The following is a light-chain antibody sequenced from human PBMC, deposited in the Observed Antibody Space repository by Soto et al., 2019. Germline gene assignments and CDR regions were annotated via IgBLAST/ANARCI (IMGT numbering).Light chain of an antibody. CDR1: QGISSA. CDR2: DAS. J-gene: IGKJ3*01. CDR3: QQFNNYLFT. Sequence: AIQLTQSPSSLSASVGDRVTITCRASQGISSALAWYQQKPGKAPKLLIYDASSLESGVPSRFSGSGSGTDFTLTISSLQPEEFATYYCQQFNNYLFTFGPGTKVDIK. V-gene: IGKV1D-13*01.